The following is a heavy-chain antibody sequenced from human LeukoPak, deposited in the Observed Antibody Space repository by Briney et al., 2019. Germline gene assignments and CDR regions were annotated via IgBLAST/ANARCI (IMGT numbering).Heavy chain of an antibody. J-gene: IGHJ4*02. Sequence: SETLSLTCTVSGGSIGTYYWSWIRQPPGKGLEWIGEINHSGSTNYNPSLKSRVTISVDTSKNQFSLKLSSVTAADTAVYYCARHARIVGAIGYWGQGTLVTVSS. CDR1: GGSIGTYY. D-gene: IGHD1-26*01. CDR2: INHSGST. V-gene: IGHV4-34*01. CDR3: ARHARIVGAIGY.